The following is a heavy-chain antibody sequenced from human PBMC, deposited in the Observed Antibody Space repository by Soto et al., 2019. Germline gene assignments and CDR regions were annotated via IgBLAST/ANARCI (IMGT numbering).Heavy chain of an antibody. Sequence: PSETLSLTCTVSGYSISRGSYWSWILQPPGKGPEWIASIYHGGTTFYNPSLKSRITISVDTSNNQFSLKLTSVTAADTAVYYCARVHVMVVAGSTFDYWGHGTLVTVSS. CDR1: GYSISRGSY. CDR2: IYHGGTT. D-gene: IGHD6-19*01. V-gene: IGHV4-38-2*02. CDR3: ARVHVMVVAGSTFDY. J-gene: IGHJ4*01.